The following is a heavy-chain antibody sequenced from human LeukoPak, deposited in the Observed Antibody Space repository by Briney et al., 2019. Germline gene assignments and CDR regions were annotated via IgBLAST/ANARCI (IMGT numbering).Heavy chain of an antibody. D-gene: IGHD2-15*01. CDR1: GGSFSSEA. Sequence: ASVKVSCKASGGSFSSEAISWVRQAPGQGLEWMGGIIPIFDTANYAQKFQGRVTITTDESTSTAYMEVSSLRSEDTAVYYCGRKAGDCGSGSCYSIDYWGQGTLVTVSS. J-gene: IGHJ4*02. V-gene: IGHV1-69*05. CDR2: IIPIFDTA. CDR3: GRKAGDCGSGSCYSIDY.